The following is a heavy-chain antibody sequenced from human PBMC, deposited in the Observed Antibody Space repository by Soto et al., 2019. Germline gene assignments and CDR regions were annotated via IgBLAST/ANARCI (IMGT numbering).Heavy chain of an antibody. CDR3: ARNYDSSGYYFS. CDR2: SVYGVTT. V-gene: IGHV4-39*02. CDR1: GGSISGSTYY. Sequence: SETLSLTCTFSGGSISGSTYYWVWIRQPPGKGLEWIGTSVYGVTTHYSPSLRSRLTISVDTSKNHFSLKLRSLTAADTAVYYCARNYDSSGYYFSWGQGTLVTVSS. J-gene: IGHJ4*02. D-gene: IGHD3-22*01.